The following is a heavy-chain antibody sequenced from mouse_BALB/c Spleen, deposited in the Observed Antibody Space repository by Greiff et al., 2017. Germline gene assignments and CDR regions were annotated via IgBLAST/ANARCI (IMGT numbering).Heavy chain of an antibody. J-gene: IGHJ3*01. Sequence: EVQLQQSGAELVKPGASVKLSCTASGFTINDSYMHWVKQRPEQGLEWIGRIDPANGNTKYDPKFQGKATITADTSSNTAYLQLSSLTSEDTAVYDCARRGNDYDAAWFAYWGQGTLVTVSA. CDR1: GFTINDSY. V-gene: IGHV14-3*02. CDR2: IDPANGNT. D-gene: IGHD2-4*01. CDR3: ARRGNDYDAAWFAY.